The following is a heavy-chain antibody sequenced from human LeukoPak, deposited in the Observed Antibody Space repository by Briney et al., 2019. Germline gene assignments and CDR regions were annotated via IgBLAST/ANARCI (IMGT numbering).Heavy chain of an antibody. Sequence: ASVKVSCKASGYTFTSYYMHWVRQAPGQGLEWMGWIKPNSGGTNYAQKFQGRVTMTRDTSISTAYMELSSLRSDDTAVYYCARETSPVAGILDFWGQGTLVTVSS. CDR2: IKPNSGGT. D-gene: IGHD6-19*01. CDR1: GYTFTSYY. CDR3: ARETSPVAGILDF. J-gene: IGHJ4*02. V-gene: IGHV1-2*02.